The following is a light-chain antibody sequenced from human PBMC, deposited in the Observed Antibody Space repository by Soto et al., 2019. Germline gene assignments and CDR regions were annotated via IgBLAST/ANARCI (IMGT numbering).Light chain of an antibody. CDR2: KAS. Sequence: DSQMTQAPSTQSASVGDRVTVTCRASQSVRDWVAWYQQQAGRAPRLLIYKASSLQSGVPSRFSGSGFGTEFTLTISSLQPDDFASYYCQQYYSYSPLTFGGGTKVDIK. CDR1: QSVRDW. CDR3: QQYYSYSPLT. V-gene: IGKV1-5*03. J-gene: IGKJ4*01.